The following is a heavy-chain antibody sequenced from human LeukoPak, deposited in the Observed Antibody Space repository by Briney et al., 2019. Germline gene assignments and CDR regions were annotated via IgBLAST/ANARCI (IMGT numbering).Heavy chain of an antibody. CDR3: ARGRTDQYYDFWSGYYLDY. V-gene: IGHV3-66*01. CDR1: GFTVSSNY. D-gene: IGHD3-3*01. CDR2: IYSGGST. Sequence: GGSLRLSCAASGFTVSSNYMSWVRQAPGKGLEWVSVIYSGGSTYYADSVKGRFTISRDNAKNSLYLQMNSLRAEDTAVYYCARGRTDQYYDFWSGYYLDYWGQGTLVTVSS. J-gene: IGHJ4*02.